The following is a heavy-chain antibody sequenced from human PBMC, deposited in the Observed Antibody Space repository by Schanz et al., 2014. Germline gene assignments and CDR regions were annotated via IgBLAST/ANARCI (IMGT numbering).Heavy chain of an antibody. J-gene: IGHJ5*02. V-gene: IGHV3-30*02. CDR2: IRFDGSDE. CDR3: AKDQLANYRGSGYNWFDP. CDR1: GFTFSSYG. D-gene: IGHD3-10*01. Sequence: QVQLVESGGCVVQPGGSLRLSCAASGFTFSSYGMHWVRQAPGKGLEWVTFIRFDGSDEYYADSVKGRFSVSRDNSKNTLYLQMNSLRADDTAVYYCAKDQLANYRGSGYNWFDPWGQGTLVTVSS.